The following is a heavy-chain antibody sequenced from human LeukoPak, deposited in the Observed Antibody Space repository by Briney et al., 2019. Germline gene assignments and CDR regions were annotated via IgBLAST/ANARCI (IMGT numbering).Heavy chain of an antibody. Sequence: QAGGSLRLSCTASGFRFSDYTMNWVRQAPGKGLEWVSVISGGGSSTNYADSVKGRFTISRENSKNTLYLQMNSLRAEDTAVYYCAHTDSYYFDSGMVSWGQGALVTVSS. CDR3: AHTDSYYFDSGMVS. CDR1: GFRFSDYT. D-gene: IGHD3-22*01. J-gene: IGHJ5*02. V-gene: IGHV3-23*01. CDR2: ISGGGSST.